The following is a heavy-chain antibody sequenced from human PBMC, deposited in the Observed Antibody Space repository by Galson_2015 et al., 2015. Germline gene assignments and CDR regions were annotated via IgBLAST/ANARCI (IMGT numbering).Heavy chain of an antibody. J-gene: IGHJ5*02. V-gene: IGHV4-4*02. CDR2: IYHSGST. CDR3: ARAHTYCSSTSCHPRGWFDP. CDR1: GGSISSSNW. D-gene: IGHD2-2*01. Sequence: ETLSLTCAVSGGSISSSNWWSWVRQPPGKGLEWIGEIYHSGSTNYNPSLKSRVTISVDKSKNQFSLKLSSVTAADTAVYYCARAHTYCSSTSCHPRGWFDPWGQGTLVTVSS.